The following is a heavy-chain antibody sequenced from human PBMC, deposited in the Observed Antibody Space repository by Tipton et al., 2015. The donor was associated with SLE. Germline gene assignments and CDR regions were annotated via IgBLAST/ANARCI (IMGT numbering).Heavy chain of an antibody. CDR3: ARQVDTEAVGSWNFAF. V-gene: IGHV4-59*08. D-gene: IGHD5-18*01. Sequence: TLSLTCSVSGDSVANSYWSWIRQPPGKGLEWIGYIYNSGSTNYNPSLKSRVTISVDASKNQLSRKRSSVTAADTAVYYCARQVDTEAVGSWNFAFWGRGPLVTVSS. J-gene: IGHJ2*01. CDR2: IYNSGST. CDR1: GDSVANSY.